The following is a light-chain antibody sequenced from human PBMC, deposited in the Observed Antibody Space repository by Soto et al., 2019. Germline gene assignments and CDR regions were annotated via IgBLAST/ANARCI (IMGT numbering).Light chain of an antibody. CDR3: QQYNNWPRT. V-gene: IGKV3-15*01. CDR1: QSVSSN. J-gene: IGKJ1*01. Sequence: EIVMTQSPATLSVSPGVRATLSCRASQSVSSNLAWYQQKPGQAPRLLIYGTSTRATGIPARFSGSGSGTEFTLSISSLQSEDFALYYCQQYNNWPRTFGQGTKVEIK. CDR2: GTS.